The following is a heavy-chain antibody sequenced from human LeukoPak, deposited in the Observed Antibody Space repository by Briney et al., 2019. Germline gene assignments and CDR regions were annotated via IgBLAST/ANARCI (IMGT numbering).Heavy chain of an antibody. CDR1: GFTFSSYG. CDR2: ISSSSSTI. Sequence: GGSLRLSCAASGFTFSSYGMHWVRQAPGKGLEWVSYISSSSSTIYYADSVKGRFTISRDNAKNSLYLQMNSLRAEDTAVYYCARDILTGSQSRFQHWGQGTLVTVSS. V-gene: IGHV3-48*04. D-gene: IGHD3-9*01. J-gene: IGHJ1*01. CDR3: ARDILTGSQSRFQH.